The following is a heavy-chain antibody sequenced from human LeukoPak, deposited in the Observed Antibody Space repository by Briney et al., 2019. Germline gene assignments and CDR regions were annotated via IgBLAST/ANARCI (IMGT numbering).Heavy chain of an antibody. CDR1: GFSFTTYG. D-gene: IGHD6-25*01. V-gene: IGHV3-30*02. CDR3: AKENGGSYRCVEK. J-gene: IGHJ4*02. Sequence: PGGSLRLSCAASGFSFTTYGMHWVRQAPGKGLEWVAFIRYDGIREHYADSVRGRFTISRDISKNTLYLQMNGLRPEDTAVYYCAKENGGSYRCVEKWGQGTLVTVSS. CDR2: IRYDGIRE.